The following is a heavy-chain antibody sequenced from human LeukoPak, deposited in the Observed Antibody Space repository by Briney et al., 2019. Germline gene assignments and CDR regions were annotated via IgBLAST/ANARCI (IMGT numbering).Heavy chain of an antibody. Sequence: PGGSLRLSCVASGFTFSSYWMAWVRQAPGKGLEWVANMKQDGSAKHYADSVKGRFSISRDNSKRSVYLQMDSLRAEDTALYYCARDNVGALDYWGQGTLVTVSS. CDR3: ARDNVGALDY. J-gene: IGHJ4*01. V-gene: IGHV3-7*01. CDR2: MKQDGSAK. CDR1: GFTFSSYW. D-gene: IGHD1-26*01.